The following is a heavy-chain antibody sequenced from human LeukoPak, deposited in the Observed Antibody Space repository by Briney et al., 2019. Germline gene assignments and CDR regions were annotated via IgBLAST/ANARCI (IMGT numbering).Heavy chain of an antibody. CDR3: AKEGAHDAFDI. Sequence: SETLSLTCTVSGYSISSGYYWGWIRQPPGKGLEWIGSIYHSGSTYYNPSLKSRVTISVDTSKNQFSLKLSSVTAADTAVYYCAKEGAHDAFDIWGQRTMVTVSS. CDR2: IYHSGST. J-gene: IGHJ3*02. V-gene: IGHV4-38-2*02. CDR1: GYSISSGYY. D-gene: IGHD1-26*01.